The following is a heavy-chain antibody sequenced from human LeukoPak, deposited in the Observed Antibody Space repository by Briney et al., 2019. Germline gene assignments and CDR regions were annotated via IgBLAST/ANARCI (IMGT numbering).Heavy chain of an antibody. CDR1: GFTFSSYS. CDR3: AREPTLVVLPGAADY. V-gene: IGHV3-21*01. J-gene: IGHJ4*02. D-gene: IGHD2-2*01. CDR2: ISSSSSYI. Sequence: GGSLRLSCAASGFTFSSYSMNWVRQAPGKGLEWVSSISSSSSYIYYADSVKGRFTISRDNAKNSLYLQRNSLEDEDTAVYYCAREPTLVVLPGAADYWGQGTLVTVSS.